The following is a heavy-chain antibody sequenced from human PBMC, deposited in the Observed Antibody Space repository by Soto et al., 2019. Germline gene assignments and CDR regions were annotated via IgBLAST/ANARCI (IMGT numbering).Heavy chain of an antibody. J-gene: IGHJ6*02. V-gene: IGHV5-10-1*01. CDR2: IDPSDSYT. Sequence: PGESLKISCKGSGYSFTSYWISWVRQMPGKGLEWMGRIDPSDSYTNYSPSFQGHVTISADKSISTAYLQWSSLKASDTAMYYCTLVPAYGVDVWGQGTTVTVSS. CDR1: GYSFTSYW. CDR3: TLVPAYGVDV. D-gene: IGHD2-2*01.